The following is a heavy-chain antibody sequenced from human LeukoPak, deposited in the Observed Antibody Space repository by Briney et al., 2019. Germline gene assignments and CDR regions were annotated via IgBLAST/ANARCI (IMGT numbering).Heavy chain of an antibody. V-gene: IGHV1-69*05. J-gene: IGHJ6*03. CDR1: GGTFSSYA. CDR3: AEGFLGYYFMDV. Sequence: SVKVSCKASGGTFSSYAISWVRQAPGQGLEWMGRIIPIFGTANYAQKFQGRVTITTDESTSTAYMELSSLRSEDTAVYYCAEGFLGYYFMDVWGKGTTVTVSS. CDR2: IIPIFGTA. D-gene: IGHD3-3*01.